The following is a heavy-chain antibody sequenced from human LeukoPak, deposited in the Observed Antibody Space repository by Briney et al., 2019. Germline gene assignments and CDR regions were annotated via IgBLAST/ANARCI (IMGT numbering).Heavy chain of an antibody. V-gene: IGHV3-15*01. CDR3: TTDVTGYCSGGSCPPGY. CDR2: IKSKIDGGTT. CDR1: GFTFSNAW. Sequence: GGSLRLSSAASGFTFSNAWMSWVRQAPGKGLEWVGRIKSKIDGGTTDYAAPVKGRFTISRDDSKNTLYLQMNSLKTEDTAVYYCTTDVTGYCSGGSCPPGYWGQGTLVTVSS. D-gene: IGHD2-15*01. J-gene: IGHJ4*02.